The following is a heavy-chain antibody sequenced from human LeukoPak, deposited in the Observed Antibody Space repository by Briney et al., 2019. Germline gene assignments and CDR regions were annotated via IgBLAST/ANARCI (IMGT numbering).Heavy chain of an antibody. Sequence: SETLSLTCSVSGGSVSSANYYWSWVRQPPGKGLEWIGYIYYSGSTTYNPSLKSRVTISVDTSKNQFSLKLSSVTAADAAVYYCARSGPYYYFYGMDVWGQGTTVTVSS. V-gene: IGHV4-61*01. CDR2: IYYSGST. J-gene: IGHJ6*02. D-gene: IGHD3-10*01. CDR1: GGSVSSANYY. CDR3: ARSGPYYYFYGMDV.